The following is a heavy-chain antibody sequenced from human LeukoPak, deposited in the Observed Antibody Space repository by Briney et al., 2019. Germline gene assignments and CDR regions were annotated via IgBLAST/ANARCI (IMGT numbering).Heavy chain of an antibody. V-gene: IGHV3-23*01. CDR3: AKDRRMMSPHYGMDV. CDR1: GFTLSSNA. CDR2: ISGNTGST. D-gene: IGHD3-16*01. J-gene: IGHJ6*02. Sequence: PGGSLRLSCAASGFTLSSNAMSWVRQAPGKGLEWVSLISGNTGSTYYADSVKGRFTISRDNSKNTVYLQLNSLTPEDTAVYYCAKDRRMMSPHYGMDVWGQGTTVTVSS.